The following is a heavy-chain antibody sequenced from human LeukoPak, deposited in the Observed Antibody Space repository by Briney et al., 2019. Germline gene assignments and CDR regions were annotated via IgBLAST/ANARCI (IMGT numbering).Heavy chain of an antibody. Sequence: SVKVSCKASGGTPTNYAFNWVRQAPGQGLEWMGRIIPIFDSAHYAQRFQGRITITTDESSTTAYMTLSSLTSDDTAVYYCASQDASIYSESSTSPTYSDWGQGTLVTVSS. J-gene: IGHJ4*02. CDR2: IIPIFDSA. V-gene: IGHV1-69*05. CDR1: GGTPTNYA. CDR3: ASQDASIYSESSTSPTYSD. D-gene: IGHD3-22*01.